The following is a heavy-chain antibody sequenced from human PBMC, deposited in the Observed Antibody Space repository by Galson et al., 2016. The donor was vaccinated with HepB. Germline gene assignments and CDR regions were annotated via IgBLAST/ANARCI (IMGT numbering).Heavy chain of an antibody. V-gene: IGHV1-69*13. CDR1: GGTFRNYA. CDR3: ARGGDTSGWYEILL. CDR2: IIPMYGTP. J-gene: IGHJ4*02. D-gene: IGHD6-19*01. Sequence: SVKVSCKASGGTFRNYAISWVRQAPGQGLEWMGGIIPMYGTPNYAQKFQGRVTITADESTSTAYMELSSLRSEDTAVYYCARGGDTSGWYEILLWGQGTLVTVPS.